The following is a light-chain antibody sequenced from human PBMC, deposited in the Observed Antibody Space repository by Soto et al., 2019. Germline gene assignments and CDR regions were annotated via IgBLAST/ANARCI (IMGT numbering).Light chain of an antibody. V-gene: IGKV3-20*01. Sequence: EIVLTQSPGTLSLSPGERATLSCRASQSVSSSFLACYQQKPRQAPRLLIYGASSRATGIPDRFSGSGSGTDFTLTISILEPEDFAVYYCQQYDNSPLTFGGGTKVEIK. CDR3: QQYDNSPLT. J-gene: IGKJ4*01. CDR2: GAS. CDR1: QSVSSSF.